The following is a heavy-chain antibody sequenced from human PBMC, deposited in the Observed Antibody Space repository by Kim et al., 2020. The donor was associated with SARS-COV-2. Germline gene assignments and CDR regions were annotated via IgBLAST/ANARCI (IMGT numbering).Heavy chain of an antibody. D-gene: IGHD6-13*01. CDR1: GGSTSGYY. CDR2: IYYSGST. V-gene: IGHV4-59*01. J-gene: IGHJ4*02. Sequence: SETLSLTCTVSGGSTSGYYLSWIRQPPGEGLEWIGYIYYSGSTNYNPSLKSRVTISIDTSKNQFSLKVRSVTAADTAVYYCARGHRAGAGHLDSWGQGAVGTVSS. CDR3: ARGHRAGAGHLDS.